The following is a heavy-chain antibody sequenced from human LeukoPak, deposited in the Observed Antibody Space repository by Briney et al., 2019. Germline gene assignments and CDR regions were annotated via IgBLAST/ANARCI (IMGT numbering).Heavy chain of an antibody. CDR1: GFTFSSYA. CDR2: ISYDGSNK. Sequence: PGRSLRLSCAASGFTFSSYAMHWVRQAPGKGLEWVAVISYDGSNKYYADSVKGRFTISRDNSKNTLYLQMNSLRAEDTAVYYCARGGDFWSGPPRVDMDVWGKGTTVTVSS. CDR3: ARGGDFWSGPPRVDMDV. V-gene: IGHV3-30-3*01. J-gene: IGHJ6*03. D-gene: IGHD3-3*01.